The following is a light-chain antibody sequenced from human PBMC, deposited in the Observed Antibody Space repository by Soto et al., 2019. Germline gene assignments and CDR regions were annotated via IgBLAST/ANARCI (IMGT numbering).Light chain of an antibody. J-gene: IGKJ1*01. CDR1: QSISSW. CDR3: QQYNAFWT. Sequence: DIQMTQSPSTLSASVGDRVTITCRASQSISSWLAWYQQKPGKAPKLLIYDVSNLESGVPSRFSGSGSGTEFTLTISSLQPYYVASYYCQQYNAFWTFGQGTRVEIK. V-gene: IGKV1-5*01. CDR2: DVS.